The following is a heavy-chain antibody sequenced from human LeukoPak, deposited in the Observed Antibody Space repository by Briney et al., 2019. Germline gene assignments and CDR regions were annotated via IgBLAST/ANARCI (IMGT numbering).Heavy chain of an antibody. CDR1: GFTFSNYG. CDR3: ARGRLRWAQNHNYLEY. D-gene: IGHD4-23*01. CDR2: IWYDGSNK. J-gene: IGHJ4*02. Sequence: PGGSLRLSCAASGFTFSNYGMHWVRQAPGKGLEWVAIIWYDGSNKYYADSVKGRFTISRVNSKNTLSLQMNSLRAEDTAVYYCARGRLRWAQNHNYLEYWGQGTLVTVSS. V-gene: IGHV3-33*01.